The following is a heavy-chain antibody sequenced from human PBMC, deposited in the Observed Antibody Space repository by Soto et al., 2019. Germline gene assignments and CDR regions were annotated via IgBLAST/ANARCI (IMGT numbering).Heavy chain of an antibody. CDR2: IYWDDYK. CDR1: GFSLSTSGVG. J-gene: IGHJ4*02. D-gene: IGHD4-17*01. Sequence: QITLKESGPTLVKPTQTLTLTCTFSGFSLSTSGVGVGWIRQPPGKAREWLAVIYWDDYKHYSPSLKSRLTITKDTSKNHVVLTMTNMDPVDTATYYCAHKGYGDYPLDYWGQGTLLTVSS. CDR3: AHKGYGDYPLDY. V-gene: IGHV2-5*02.